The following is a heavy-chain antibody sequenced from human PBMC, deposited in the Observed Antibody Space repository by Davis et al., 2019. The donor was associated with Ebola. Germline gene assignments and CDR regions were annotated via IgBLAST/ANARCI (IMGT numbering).Heavy chain of an antibody. CDR2: VKVDGSEK. CDR3: ARDPVQYSRACTSGDY. Sequence: PGGSLRLSCVVSGFTLSDYWMNWVRQAPGKGPEWVANVKVDGSEKYYVDSVRGRFTISRDNAKNSLYLQMNSLRPEGTAVYYCARDPVQYSRACTSGDYWGQGTLVTVSS. J-gene: IGHJ4*02. D-gene: IGHD6-13*01. CDR1: GFTLSDYW. V-gene: IGHV3-7*03.